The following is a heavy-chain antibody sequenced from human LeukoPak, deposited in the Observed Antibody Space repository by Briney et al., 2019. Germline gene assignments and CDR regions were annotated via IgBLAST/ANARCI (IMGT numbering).Heavy chain of an antibody. V-gene: IGHV1-46*01. J-gene: IGHJ4*02. D-gene: IGHD3-22*01. Sequence: GASVKVSCKASGYTFTSYYMHWVRQAPGQGLEWMGIINPSGGSTTYAQKFRGRVTMTRDMSTSTVYMELSSLRSEDTAVYYCARGLSYDSSGYYYGSKYYFDYWGQGTLVTVSS. CDR3: ARGLSYDSSGYYYGSKYYFDY. CDR2: INPSGGST. CDR1: GYTFTSYY.